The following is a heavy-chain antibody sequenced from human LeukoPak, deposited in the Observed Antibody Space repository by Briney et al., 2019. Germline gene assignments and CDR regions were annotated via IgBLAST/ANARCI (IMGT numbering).Heavy chain of an antibody. CDR2: IFYSGST. J-gene: IGHJ4*02. CDR1: GGSISSYY. Sequence: SETLSLTCTVSGGSISSYYWSWIRQPPGKGLEWIGYIFYSGSTNYNPSLKSRVTISVDTSKNQVSLKLRSVTAADTAVYYCARTNPTFDYWGQGTLVTVSS. V-gene: IGHV4-59*08. CDR3: ARTNPTFDY.